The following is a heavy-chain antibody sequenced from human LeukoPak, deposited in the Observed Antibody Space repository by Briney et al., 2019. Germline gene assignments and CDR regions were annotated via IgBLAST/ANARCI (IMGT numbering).Heavy chain of an antibody. J-gene: IGHJ4*02. D-gene: IGHD6-19*01. V-gene: IGHV1-8*01. CDR3: ARALRGVAVAGTSYYFDY. Sequence: ASVKVFCKASGYTFTSYDINWVRQATGQGLEWMGWMNSNSGNTGYAQKFQGRVIMTRNTSISTAYMELSSLRSEDTAVYYCARALRGVAVAGTSYYFDYWGQGTLVTVSS. CDR2: MNSNSGNT. CDR1: GYTFTSYD.